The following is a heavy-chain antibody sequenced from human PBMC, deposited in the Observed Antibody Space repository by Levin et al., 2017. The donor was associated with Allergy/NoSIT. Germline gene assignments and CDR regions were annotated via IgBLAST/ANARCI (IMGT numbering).Heavy chain of an antibody. CDR2: ISGGGETT. V-gene: IGHV3-23*01. CDR1: GFSFSNHA. Sequence: GESLKISCAASGFSFSNHAMSWVRQAPGKGLEWVSAISGGGETTHFADSVEGRFTISRDNSKNTLYLQMHSLRVDDTAVYYCVKEAGVASVWSPYFDFWGQETLVTVSS. D-gene: IGHD6-19*01. CDR3: VKEAGVASVWSPYFDF. J-gene: IGHJ4*02.